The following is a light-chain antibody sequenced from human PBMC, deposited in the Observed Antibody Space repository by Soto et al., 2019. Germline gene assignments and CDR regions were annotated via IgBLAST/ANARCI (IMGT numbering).Light chain of an antibody. J-gene: IGKJ5*01. V-gene: IGKV3-20*01. CDR3: QHYQSGHPIT. Sequence: EVVLTQAPGTLSLSPGERATLCCRASQSVAANYLAWYQHKTGQAPRLLISGASSRATGIPDRFTGSGSETSFTLTISRLEPEDFALYYCQHYQSGHPITFGQGTRLEIK. CDR2: GAS. CDR1: QSVAANY.